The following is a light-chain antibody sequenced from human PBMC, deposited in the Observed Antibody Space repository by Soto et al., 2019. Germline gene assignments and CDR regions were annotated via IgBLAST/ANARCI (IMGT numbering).Light chain of an antibody. CDR2: NVS. CDR3: SSYTNSGTLVV. J-gene: IGLJ2*01. V-gene: IGLV2-14*03. CDR1: SSDIGTYDY. Sequence: QSALTQPASVSGSPGQSITISCTGTSSDIGTYDYVSWYQQHPGKGPKLIIYNVSNRPSGASNRFSGSKSGNAASLTISGLRAEYEAGYYCSSYTNSGTLVVFGGGTQLTVL.